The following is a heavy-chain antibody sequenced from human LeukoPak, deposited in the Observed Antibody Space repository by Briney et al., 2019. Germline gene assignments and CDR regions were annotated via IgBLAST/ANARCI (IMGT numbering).Heavy chain of an antibody. CDR1: GGSFSGYY. Sequence: SETLSLTCAVYGGSFSGYYWSWIRQPPGKGLEWIGEINHSGSTNYNPSLKSRVTISVDTSKNQFSLKLSSVTAADTAVYYCARTPRYYYDSSGYYRTACFDYWGQGTLVTVSS. V-gene: IGHV4-34*01. D-gene: IGHD3-22*01. J-gene: IGHJ4*02. CDR3: ARTPRYYYDSSGYYRTACFDY. CDR2: INHSGST.